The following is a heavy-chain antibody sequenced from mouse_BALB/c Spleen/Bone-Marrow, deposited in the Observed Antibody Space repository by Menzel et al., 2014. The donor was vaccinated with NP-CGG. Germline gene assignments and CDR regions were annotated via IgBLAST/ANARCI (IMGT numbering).Heavy chain of an antibody. D-gene: IGHD3-3*01. Sequence: VQLQQSGPDLVKPSQSLSLTCTVTGYSISSGYTWHWIRQFPGNTLEWMGYIHYSGSTNYNPSLKSRISTTRDTSKNQFFLQLNSVTTEDTATYFCSKGTYAMDSWGQGTSVTVSS. J-gene: IGHJ4*01. CDR1: GYSISSGYT. CDR2: IHYSGST. V-gene: IGHV3-1*02. CDR3: SKGTYAMDS.